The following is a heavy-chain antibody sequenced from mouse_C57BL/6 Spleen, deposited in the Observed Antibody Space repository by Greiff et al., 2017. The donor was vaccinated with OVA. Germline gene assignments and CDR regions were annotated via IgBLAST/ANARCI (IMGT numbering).Heavy chain of an antibody. CDR3: TRDTTAYYAMVY. Sequence: EVHLVESGEGLVKPGGSLKLSCAASGFTFSSYAMSWVRQTPEKRLEWVAYISSGGDYIYYTDTVKGRFTMSRDNARNTLYLQRSSLKSEDTAMYYCTRDTTAYYAMVYWGQGTSVTVSS. D-gene: IGHD1-2*01. CDR2: ISSGGDYI. V-gene: IGHV5-9-1*02. CDR1: GFTFSSYA. J-gene: IGHJ4*01.